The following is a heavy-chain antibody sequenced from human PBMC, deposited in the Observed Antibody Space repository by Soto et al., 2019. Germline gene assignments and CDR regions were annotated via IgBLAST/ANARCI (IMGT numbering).Heavy chain of an antibody. J-gene: IGHJ6*02. CDR1: GFTFSTYW. CDR3: VKEDNGSMGV. Sequence: PGGSLRLSCAASGFTFSTYWMDWVRQAPEKGLVWVSRINTDGSITKYADSVKGRFTISRDNAKNTLYLQMNSLRVEDTAVYYCVKEDNGSMGVWGQGTTVTVSS. D-gene: IGHD1-26*01. CDR2: INTDGSIT. V-gene: IGHV3-74*03.